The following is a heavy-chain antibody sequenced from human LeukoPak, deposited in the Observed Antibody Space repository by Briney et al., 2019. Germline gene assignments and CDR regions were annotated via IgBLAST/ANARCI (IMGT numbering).Heavy chain of an antibody. V-gene: IGHV1-69*13. CDR1: GGTFSSYA. CDR2: IIPIFGTA. D-gene: IGHD6-13*01. CDR3: ARKLYSSSWNNQYYFDY. J-gene: IGHJ4*02. Sequence: VASVKVSCKASGGTFSSYAISWVRQAPGQGLEWMGGIIPIFGTANYAQKFQGRVTITADESTSTAYMELSSLRSEDTAVYYCARKLYSSSWNNQYYFDYWGQGTLVTVSS.